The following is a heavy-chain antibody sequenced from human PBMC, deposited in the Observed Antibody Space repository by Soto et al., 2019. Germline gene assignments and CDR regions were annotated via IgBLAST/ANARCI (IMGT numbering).Heavy chain of an antibody. D-gene: IGHD1-1*01. V-gene: IGHV3-21*01. CDR2: ISSSSSYI. Sequence: EVQLVESGGGLVKPGGSLRLSCAASGFTFSSYSMNWVRQAPGKGLEWVSSISSSSSYIYYADSVKGRFTISRDNAKNSLYLQMNSLRAEDTAVYYCAREDNWNDGTVDYWGQGTLVTVSS. J-gene: IGHJ4*02. CDR3: AREDNWNDGTVDY. CDR1: GFTFSSYS.